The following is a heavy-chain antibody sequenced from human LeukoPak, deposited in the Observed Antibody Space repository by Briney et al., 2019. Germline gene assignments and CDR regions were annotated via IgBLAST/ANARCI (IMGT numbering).Heavy chain of an antibody. Sequence: ASVKVFCKSSGYTFTSYGISWVRQAYGQGGEGMGWISAYNGNTNYAQKFQGRVTMTTDTFTSIAYMELRSLRSDDTAVYYCASELVRGHPLYEHWGQGTLVTVSS. CDR3: ASELVRGHPLYEH. V-gene: IGHV1-18*01. D-gene: IGHD6-13*01. CDR1: GYTFTSYG. J-gene: IGHJ1*01. CDR2: ISAYNGNT.